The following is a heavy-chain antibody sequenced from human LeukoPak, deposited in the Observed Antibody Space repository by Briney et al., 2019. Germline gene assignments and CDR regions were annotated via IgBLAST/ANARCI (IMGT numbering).Heavy chain of an antibody. Sequence: GGSLRLSCAASGFTFSSYGMHWVRQAPGKGLEWVAVISYDGSNKYFADSVKGRFTISRDNSKNTLYLQMNSLRAEDTAVYYCAKDWLGSYDVWGQGTLVTVSS. CDR2: ISYDGSNK. CDR1: GFTFSSYG. D-gene: IGHD1-26*01. J-gene: IGHJ4*02. CDR3: AKDWLGSYDV. V-gene: IGHV3-30*18.